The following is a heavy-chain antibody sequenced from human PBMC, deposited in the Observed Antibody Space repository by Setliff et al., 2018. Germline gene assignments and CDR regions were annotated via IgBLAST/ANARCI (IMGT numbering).Heavy chain of an antibody. CDR1: GFSLRIFW. CDR2: ISGYGSRT. Sequence: PGGSLRLSCAASGFSLRIFWMSWVRQTPGRGLEWVSGISGYGSRTYYADSVKGRSTISRDNSQNTMYLQMNSLRAEDTAVYYCIRDTSGRDAFDIWGQGTMVTVSS. J-gene: IGHJ3*02. D-gene: IGHD6-19*01. V-gene: IGHV3-23*01. CDR3: IRDTSGRDAFDI.